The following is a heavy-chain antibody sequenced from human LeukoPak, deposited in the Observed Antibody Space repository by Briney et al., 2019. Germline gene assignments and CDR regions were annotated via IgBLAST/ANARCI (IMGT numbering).Heavy chain of an antibody. CDR2: ISYDGSNK. J-gene: IGHJ4*02. D-gene: IGHD6-19*01. CDR3: AKVLNSSGWYVLDY. V-gene: IGHV3-30*18. Sequence: GGSLRLSCAASGFTFSSYGMHWVRQAPGKGLEWVAVISYDGSNKYYADSVKGRFTISRDNSKNTLYLQMNSLRAEDTAVYYCAKVLNSSGWYVLDYWGQGTLVTVSS. CDR1: GFTFSSYG.